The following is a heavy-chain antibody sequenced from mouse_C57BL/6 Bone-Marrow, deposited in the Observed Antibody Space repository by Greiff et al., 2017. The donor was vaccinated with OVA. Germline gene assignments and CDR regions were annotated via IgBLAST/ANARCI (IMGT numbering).Heavy chain of an antibody. J-gene: IGHJ2*01. D-gene: IGHD1-1*01. Sequence: VQLKESGPELVKPGASVKIPCKASGYTFTDYNMDWVKQSHGKSLEWIGDINPNNGGTIYNQKFKGKATLTVDKSSSTAYMELRSLTSEDTAVYYCARKGTRVVATGYCDYWGQGTTLTVSS. CDR3: ARKGTRVVATGYCDY. V-gene: IGHV1-18*01. CDR1: GYTFTDYN. CDR2: INPNNGGT.